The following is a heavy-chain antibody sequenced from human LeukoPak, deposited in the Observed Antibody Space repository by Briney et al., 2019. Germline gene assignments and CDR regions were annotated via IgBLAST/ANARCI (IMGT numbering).Heavy chain of an antibody. CDR1: GFTFSSYG. D-gene: IGHD3-22*01. V-gene: IGHV3-33*06. CDR2: IWYDGNKK. J-gene: IGHJ4*02. CDR3: AKDRDMIVVVNHFDY. Sequence: PGGSLRLSCAASGFTFSSYGMHWVRQAPGKGLEWVAVIWYDGNKKFYADSVKGRLTISRDNSKNTLYLQMNSLRAEDTAVYYCAKDRDMIVVVNHFDYWGQGTLVTVSS.